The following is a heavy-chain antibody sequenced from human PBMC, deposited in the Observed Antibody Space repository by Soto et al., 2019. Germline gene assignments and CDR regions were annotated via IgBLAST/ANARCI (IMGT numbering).Heavy chain of an antibody. CDR1: GFTFSSYA. CDR2: ISYDGSNK. J-gene: IGHJ6*02. V-gene: IGHV3-30-3*01. Sequence: GGSLRLSCAASGFTFSSYAMHWVRQAPGKGLEWVAVISYDGSNKYYADSVKGRFTISRDDSKNTLYLQMNSLRAEDTAVYYCARDKLRITIFGVVTGSYYYYGMDVWGQGTTVTV. D-gene: IGHD3-3*01. CDR3: ARDKLRITIFGVVTGSYYYYGMDV.